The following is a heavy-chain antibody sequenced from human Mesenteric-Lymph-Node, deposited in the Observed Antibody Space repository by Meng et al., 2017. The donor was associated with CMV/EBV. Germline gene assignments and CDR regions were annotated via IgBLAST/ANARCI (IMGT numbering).Heavy chain of an antibody. V-gene: IGHV4-30-4*08. J-gene: IGHJ4*02. CDR3: ARSPVVIVPAGPDY. D-gene: IGHD2-2*01. Sequence: SETLSLTCTVSGGSIRSEEHYWTWIRQPPGKGLEWIGCISYSGNTYFNPSLKSRVSISRDTSTNQFSLRLTSVTDADAAVYFCARSPVVIVPAGPDYWGQGTVVTVSS. CDR1: GGSIRSEEHY. CDR2: ISYSGNT.